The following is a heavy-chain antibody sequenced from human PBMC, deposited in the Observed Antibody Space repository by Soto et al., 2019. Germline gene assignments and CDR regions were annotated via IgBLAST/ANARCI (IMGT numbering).Heavy chain of an antibody. V-gene: IGHV4-31*03. CDR2: IYYSGST. CDR1: GGSISSGGYY. D-gene: IGHD2-2*01. J-gene: IGHJ6*02. CDR3: AREAGLGPAAMDV. Sequence: QVQLQESGPGLVKPSQTLSLTCTVSGGSISSGGYYWSWIRQHPGKGLEWIGYIYYSGSTYYNPSLNTRVTISVDTSKNQFSLKLSSVTAADTAVYYCAREAGLGPAAMDVGGQGTTVTVSS.